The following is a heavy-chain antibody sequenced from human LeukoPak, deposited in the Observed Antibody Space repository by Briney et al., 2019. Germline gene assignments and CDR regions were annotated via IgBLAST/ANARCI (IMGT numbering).Heavy chain of an antibody. CDR1: GGSISSSSYY. J-gene: IGHJ4*02. CDR2: IYHSGST. Sequence: PSETLSLTCTVSGGSISSSSYYWGWIRQPPGKGLEWIGEIYHSGSTNYNPSLKSRVTISVDKSKNQFSLKLSSVTAADTAVYYCASDSPIQWGQGTLVTVPS. CDR3: ASDSPIQ. D-gene: IGHD3-3*01. V-gene: IGHV4-39*07.